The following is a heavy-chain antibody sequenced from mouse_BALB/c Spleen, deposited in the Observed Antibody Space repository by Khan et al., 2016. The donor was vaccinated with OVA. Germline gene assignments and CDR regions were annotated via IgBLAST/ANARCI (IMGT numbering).Heavy chain of an antibody. CDR3: ARSYYSEPFAY. J-gene: IGHJ3*01. D-gene: IGHD2-12*01. CDR1: GFTFSDYY. Sequence: QLVESGGGLVKPGGSLKLSCAASGFTFSDYYMYWVRQTPEKRLEWLATISDGGSYTYYPDSVKGRFTISRDDAQNNLYLQMSSLKSEDTAMYYCARSYYSEPFAYWGHGTLVTISA. CDR2: ISDGGSYT. V-gene: IGHV5-4*02.